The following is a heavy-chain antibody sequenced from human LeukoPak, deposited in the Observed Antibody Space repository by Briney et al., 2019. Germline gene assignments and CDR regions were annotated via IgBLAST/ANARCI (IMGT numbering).Heavy chain of an antibody. CDR3: AKSSSGWSYPFDY. CDR2: ISWNNGII. V-gene: IGHV3-9*01. J-gene: IGHJ4*02. Sequence: GRSLGLSCAASGFTFDDYAMHWVRRAPGKGLEWVSGISWNNGIIGYADSVKGRFTISRDNAKNPLYLQMNSLRGEDTALYHCAKSSSGWSYPFDYWGQGTLVTVSS. CDR1: GFTFDDYA. D-gene: IGHD6-19*01.